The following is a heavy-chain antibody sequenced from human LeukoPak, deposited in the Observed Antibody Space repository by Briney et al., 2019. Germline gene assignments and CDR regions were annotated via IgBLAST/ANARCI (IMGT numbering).Heavy chain of an antibody. CDR1: GGSISSSSYY. CDR3: ARLGWGIVGATPYFDY. J-gene: IGHJ4*02. CDR2: IYYSGST. D-gene: IGHD1-26*01. V-gene: IGHV4-39*01. Sequence: SETLSLTCTVSGGSISSSSYYWGWLRRSPGKGLEWIGSIYYSGSTYNNPSLRSRITISVDTSKNQFSLKLSSVTAADTAVYYCARLGWGIVGATPYFDYWGQGTLVTVSS.